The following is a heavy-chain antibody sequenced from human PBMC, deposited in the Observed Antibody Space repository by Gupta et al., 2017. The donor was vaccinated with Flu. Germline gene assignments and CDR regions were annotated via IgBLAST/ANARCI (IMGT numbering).Heavy chain of an antibody. J-gene: IGHJ6*02. V-gene: IGHV3-21*01. CDR2: ISSSSGYI. CDR3: ARDGSGKLERDFYYYGMDV. Sequence: SWVRQAPGKGLEWVSSISSSSGYIYYADSVKGRFTVSRDNATNSLYLQMNSLRVEDKAVYYCARDGSGKLERDFYYYGMDVWGHGTTVTVS. D-gene: IGHD1-1*01.